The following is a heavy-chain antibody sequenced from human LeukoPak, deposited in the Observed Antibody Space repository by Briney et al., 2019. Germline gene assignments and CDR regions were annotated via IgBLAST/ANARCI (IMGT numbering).Heavy chain of an antibody. CDR2: ISYDGSNK. CDR3: ARGVRDPLGFVSYGMDV. V-gene: IGHV3-30-3*01. J-gene: IGHJ6*02. D-gene: IGHD3-16*01. Sequence: GRSLRLSCEASGFTFSSYAMHWVRQAPGKGLEWVAVISYDGSNKYYADSVKGRFTISRDNSKNTMYLQMNSLRAEDTAVYYCARGVRDPLGFVSYGMDVWGQGTTVTVSS. CDR1: GFTFSSYA.